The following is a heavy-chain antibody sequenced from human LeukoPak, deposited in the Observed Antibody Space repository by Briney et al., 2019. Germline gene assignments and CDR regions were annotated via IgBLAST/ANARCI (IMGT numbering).Heavy chain of an antibody. D-gene: IGHD3-16*02. Sequence: SETLSLTCAVYGGSFSDFYWSWIRQPPGKGLEWSGEINHRGSTNSNPSLKSRVTISVDTSKNQFSLKLSSVTAADTAVYYCTRSGEDDQVWRSYRSSGSSYHFDYWGQGTLVTVSS. CDR1: GGSFSDFY. CDR3: TRSGEDDQVWRSYRSSGSSYHFDY. V-gene: IGHV4-34*01. J-gene: IGHJ4*02. CDR2: INHRGST.